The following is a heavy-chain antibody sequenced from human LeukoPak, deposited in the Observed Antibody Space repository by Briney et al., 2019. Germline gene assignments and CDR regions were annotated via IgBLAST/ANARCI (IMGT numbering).Heavy chain of an antibody. V-gene: IGHV4-59*01. CDR1: GGSISSYY. CDR3: ARVTYYYDSSGYYLFDY. CDR2: IYYSGST. J-gene: IGHJ4*02. D-gene: IGHD3-22*01. Sequence: SETLSLTCTVSGGSISSYYWSWIRQPSGKGLEWIGYIYYSGSTNYNPSLKSRVTISVDTSKNQFSLKLSSVTAADTAVYYCARVTYYYDSSGYYLFDYWGQGTLVTVSS.